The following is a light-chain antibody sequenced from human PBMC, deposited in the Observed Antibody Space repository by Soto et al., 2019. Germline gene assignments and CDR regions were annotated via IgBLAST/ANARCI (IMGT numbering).Light chain of an antibody. CDR2: DAS. CDR3: QQYDSLWT. CDR1: QPINNW. Sequence: DIQMTQSPSTLSASVGDRVTISCRASQPINNWLAWYQQKPGEAPRLLIYDASNLETGVPSRFSGRGSETEFTLTINSLRPDDFATYYCQQYDSLWTFGQGTTVEVK. J-gene: IGKJ1*01. V-gene: IGKV1-5*01.